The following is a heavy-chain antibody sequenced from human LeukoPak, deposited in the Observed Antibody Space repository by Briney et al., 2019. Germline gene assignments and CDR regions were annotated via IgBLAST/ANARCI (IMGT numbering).Heavy chain of an antibody. Sequence: SETLSLTCTVSGYSISSAYYWGWIRQPPGKGLEWTGSFHYSGSTSYNPSLKSRVTIPVDTSKNQFSLKLTSVAATDTAVYYCARGFRGPNFDYWGQGILVTVSS. J-gene: IGHJ4*02. CDR2: FHYSGST. V-gene: IGHV4-38-2*02. D-gene: IGHD3-10*01. CDR3: ARGFRGPNFDY. CDR1: GYSISSAYY.